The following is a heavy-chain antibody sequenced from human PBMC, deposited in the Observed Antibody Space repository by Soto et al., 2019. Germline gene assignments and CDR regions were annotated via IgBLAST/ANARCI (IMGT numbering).Heavy chain of an antibody. Sequence: ASVKVSCKASGYTFTSYYMHWVRQAPRQGLEWMGIINPSGGSTSYAQKFQGRVTMTRDTSTSTVYMELSSLRSEDTAVYYCARSRNFMITLGGPPPHGAFDIGGKGTMVTFPS. CDR2: INPSGGST. CDR1: GYTFTSYY. D-gene: IGHD3-16*01. CDR3: ARSRNFMITLGGPPPHGAFDI. J-gene: IGHJ3*02. V-gene: IGHV1-46*03.